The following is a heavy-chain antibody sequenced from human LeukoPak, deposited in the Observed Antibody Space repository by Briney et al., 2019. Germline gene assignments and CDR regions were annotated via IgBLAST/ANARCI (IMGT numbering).Heavy chain of an antibody. CDR3: ARDPPAAGSTEFDF. V-gene: IGHV1-2*02. D-gene: IGHD6-13*01. Sequence: GASVKASCKASGFTFTDYYIHWVRQAPGQGLEWMGSIHPKSGGTKYAQKFQGRVTVTRDTSISATYMELSRLTSGDTAVYYCARDPPAAGSTEFDFWGQGTLVTVSS. CDR1: GFTFTDYY. CDR2: IHPKSGGT. J-gene: IGHJ4*02.